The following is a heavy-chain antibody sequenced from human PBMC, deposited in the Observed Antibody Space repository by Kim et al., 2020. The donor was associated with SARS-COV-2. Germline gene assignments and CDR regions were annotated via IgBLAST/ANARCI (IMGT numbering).Heavy chain of an antibody. CDR1: GGSISSSSYY. Sequence: SETLSLTCTVSGGSISSSSYYWGWIRQPPGKGLEWIGSIYYSGSTYYNPSLKSRVTISVDTSKNQFSLKLSSVTAADTAVYYCASSPFSGYAPGDAFDIWGQGTMVTVSS. V-gene: IGHV4-39*07. CDR2: IYYSGST. J-gene: IGHJ3*02. D-gene: IGHD5-12*01. CDR3: ASSPFSGYAPGDAFDI.